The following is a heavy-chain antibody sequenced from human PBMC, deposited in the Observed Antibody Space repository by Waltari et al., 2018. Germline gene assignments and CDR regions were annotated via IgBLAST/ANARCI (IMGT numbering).Heavy chain of an antibody. J-gene: IGHJ4*02. CDR1: GGSIRSYY. Sequence: QVQLQESGPGLVKPLETLSLTCSVSGGSIRSYYWSWIRQPAGKGLEWIGHIFTSGITQYNPSLKSRVTMSVDTSKNQFSLKLTSVTAADTAVYYCARESGDYSPFDNWGQGTLVTVSS. CDR3: ARESGDYSPFDN. CDR2: IFTSGIT. D-gene: IGHD4-17*01. V-gene: IGHV4-4*07.